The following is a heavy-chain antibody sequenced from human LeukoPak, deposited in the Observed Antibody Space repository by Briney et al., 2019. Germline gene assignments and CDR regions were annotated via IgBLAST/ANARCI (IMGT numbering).Heavy chain of an antibody. CDR1: GYTFTSYY. Sequence: GASVKVSCKASGYTFTSYYMHWVRQAPGQGLEWMGIINPSGGSTSYAQKFQGRVTITRDTSKSKVSMELSRLRSKDTAVYYCARVPVARGLISRLDLIHWGEGTLVTVSS. CDR3: ARVPVARGLISRLDLIH. D-gene: IGHD3-10*01. CDR2: INPSGGST. V-gene: IGHV1-46*01. J-gene: IGHJ4*02.